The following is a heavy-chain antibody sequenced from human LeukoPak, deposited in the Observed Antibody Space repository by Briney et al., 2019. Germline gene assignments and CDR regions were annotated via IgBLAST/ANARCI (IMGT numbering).Heavy chain of an antibody. J-gene: IGHJ4*02. CDR3: ATRRTEGLFIRGFDY. CDR2: FDPEDGET. CDR1: GYTLTELS. D-gene: IGHD3/OR15-3a*01. V-gene: IGHV1-24*01. Sequence: EASVKVSCKVSGYTLTELSMHWVRQAPGKGLEWMGGFDPEDGETIYAQKFQGRVTMTEDTSTDTAYMGLSSLRSEDTAVYYCATRRTEGLFIRGFDYWGQGTLVTVSS.